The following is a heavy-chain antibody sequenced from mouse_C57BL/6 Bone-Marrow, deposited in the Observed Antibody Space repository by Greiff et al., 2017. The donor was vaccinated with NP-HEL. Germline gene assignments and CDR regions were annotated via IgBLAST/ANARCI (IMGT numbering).Heavy chain of an antibody. D-gene: IGHD2-1*01. V-gene: IGHV1-61*01. CDR2: IYPSDSET. J-gene: IGHJ2*01. CDR3: ARSGLYYGTLDY. CDR1: GYTFTSYW. Sequence: VQLQQPGAELVRPGSSVKLSCKASGYTFTSYWMDWVKQRPGQGLEWIGNIYPSDSETHYNQKFKDKATLTVDKSSSTAYMQLSSLTSEDSAVYYCARSGLYYGTLDYWGQGTTLTVSS.